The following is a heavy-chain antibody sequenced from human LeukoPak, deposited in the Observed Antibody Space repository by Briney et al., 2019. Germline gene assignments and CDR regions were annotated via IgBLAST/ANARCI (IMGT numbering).Heavy chain of an antibody. J-gene: IGHJ4*02. CDR3: ARGHYDVLAASYKWTPDY. V-gene: IGHV3-21*01. Sequence: PGGSLRLSCAASEFTFNTVNMNWVRQAPGKVLEWVSSIISGGDYIYYADSVKGRFTTSRDNAKNSLSLQLNSLRVEDTAVYYCARGHYDVLAASYKWTPDYWGQGTLVTVSS. CDR1: EFTFNTVN. CDR2: IISGGDYI. D-gene: IGHD3-9*01.